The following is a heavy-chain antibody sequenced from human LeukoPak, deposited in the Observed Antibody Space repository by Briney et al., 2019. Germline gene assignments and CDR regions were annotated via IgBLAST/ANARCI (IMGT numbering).Heavy chain of an antibody. CDR3: ARDVDTAMVSGWFDP. J-gene: IGHJ5*02. D-gene: IGHD5-18*01. V-gene: IGHV1-18*01. CDR2: ISAYNGNT. CDR1: GYTFTSYG. Sequence: ASVKVSCKASGYTFTSYGISWVRQAPGQGLEWMGWISAYNGNTNYAQKFQGRVTMTRDTSISTAYMELSRLRSDDTAVYYCARDVDTAMVSGWFDPWGQGTLVTVSS.